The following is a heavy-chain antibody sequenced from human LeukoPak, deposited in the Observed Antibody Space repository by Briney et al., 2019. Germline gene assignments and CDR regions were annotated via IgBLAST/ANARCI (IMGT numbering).Heavy chain of an antibody. CDR2: IYYSGST. D-gene: IGHD6-19*01. CDR1: GGSISRSSYY. Sequence: PSETLSLTCTVSGGSISRSSYYWGWIRQSPGKGLEWIGSIYYSGSTYYNPSLKGRVTISVDTSKNQFFLRLNSVTAADTAVYYCARCGPEYSSAWPDYWGQGTLVTVSS. V-gene: IGHV4-39*01. CDR3: ARCGPEYSSAWPDY. J-gene: IGHJ4*02.